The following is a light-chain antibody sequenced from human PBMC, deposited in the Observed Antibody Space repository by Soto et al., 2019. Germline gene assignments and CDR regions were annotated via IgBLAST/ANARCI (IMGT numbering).Light chain of an antibody. CDR3: QSYDSSLSAYV. Sequence: QSVLTQPPSVSGAPGQRVTISCTGSSSNIGTGYDVNWYQQLPGTAPKLLIYINNNRPSGVPDRFSGSKSGSSASLAITDLQAEDEADYYCQSYDSSLSAYVFGTGTKVTVL. J-gene: IGLJ1*01. CDR2: INN. CDR1: SSNIGTGYD. V-gene: IGLV1-40*01.